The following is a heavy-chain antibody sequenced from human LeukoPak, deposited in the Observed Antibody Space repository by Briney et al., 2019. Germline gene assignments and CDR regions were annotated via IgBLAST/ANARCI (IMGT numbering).Heavy chain of an antibody. CDR2: ISGSAHKI. J-gene: IGHJ4*02. V-gene: IGHV3-23*01. CDR3: AGRVTGYSSGYVY. CDR1: GITFSNYA. D-gene: IGHD5-18*01. Sequence: GGSLRLSCVASGITFSNYAVSWVRQAPEKGLDWVSVISGSAHKIRYADSVKGRFTISRDNSENIVYLQMNNLRAEDTAVYYCAGRVTGYSSGYVYWGQGALVTVSS.